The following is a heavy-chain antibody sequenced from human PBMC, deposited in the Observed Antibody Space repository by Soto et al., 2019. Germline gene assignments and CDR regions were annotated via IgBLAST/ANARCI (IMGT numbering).Heavy chain of an antibody. D-gene: IGHD3-10*01. CDR2: ISGSGGST. V-gene: IGHV3-23*01. CDR1: GFTFSSYA. Sequence: GGSLRLSCAASGFTFSSYAMSWVRQAPGKGLEWVSAISGSGGSTYYADSVKGRFTISRDNSKNTLYLQMNSLRAEDTAVYYYSKWESGFGELLPHWFDPLGQGTLVTVSS. CDR3: SKWESGFGELLPHWFDP. J-gene: IGHJ5*02.